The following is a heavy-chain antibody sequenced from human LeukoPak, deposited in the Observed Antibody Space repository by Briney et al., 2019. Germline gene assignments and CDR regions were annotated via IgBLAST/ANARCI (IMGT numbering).Heavy chain of an antibody. CDR1: GGSLTNYY. CDR2: IHSDGTT. J-gene: IGHJ4*02. V-gene: IGHV4-4*09. Sequence: SETLSLTCSVSGGSLTNYYWGWIRQPPGKGLEFIGYIHSDGTTNYDSSLQSRVAISLDTSKIQFSLRLYSVTAADTALYFCARLNFRGGEALHFDSWGQGTLVTVPS. D-gene: IGHD3-16*01. CDR3: ARLNFRGGEALHFDS.